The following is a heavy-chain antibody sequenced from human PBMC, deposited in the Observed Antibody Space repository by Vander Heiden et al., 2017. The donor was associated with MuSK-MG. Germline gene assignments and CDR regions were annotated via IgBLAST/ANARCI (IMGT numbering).Heavy chain of an antibody. Sequence: QVQLVQSGAEVKKPGSSVKVSCKASGGTFGSYAISWVRQAPGQGLEWRGGIIPIFGIANYAQKFQGRVTITADKSTSTAYMELSSLRSEDTAVYYCARNQVVTPSPSYFDYWGQGTLVTVSS. V-gene: IGHV1-69*17. CDR2: IIPIFGIA. J-gene: IGHJ4*02. CDR1: GGTFGSYA. CDR3: ARNQVVTPSPSYFDY. D-gene: IGHD2-21*02.